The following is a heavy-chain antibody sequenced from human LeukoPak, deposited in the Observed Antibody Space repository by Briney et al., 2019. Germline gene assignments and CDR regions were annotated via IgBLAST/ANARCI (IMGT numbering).Heavy chain of an antibody. CDR1: GFTFRNYG. J-gene: IGHJ5*02. V-gene: IGHV3-23*01. CDR2: VSGSGSVT. CDR3: VKDLDRSGGDCYFNWYDP. Sequence: PGGSLRLSCAVSGFTFRNYGMTWVRQAPGKGLEWVASVSGSGSVTYYADSVKGHFTISRDNSKNTLFLQMDSLRADDTAVYYCVKDLDRSGGDCYFNWYDPWGQGTLVTVSS. D-gene: IGHD2-21*02.